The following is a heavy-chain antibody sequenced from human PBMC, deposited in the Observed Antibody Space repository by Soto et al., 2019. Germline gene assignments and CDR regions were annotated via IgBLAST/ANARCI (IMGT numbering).Heavy chain of an antibody. V-gene: IGHV3-21*01. Sequence: EVQLVESGGGLVKPGGSLRLSCAASGFTFSSYSMNWVRQAPGKGLEWVSSISSSSSYIYYADSVKGRFTISRDNAKNSLYLQMNSLRAEDTAVYYCARAWYSNPRWYFDLWGRGTLVTVSS. CDR1: GFTFSSYS. CDR3: ARAWYSNPRWYFDL. CDR2: ISSSSSYI. D-gene: IGHD6-13*01. J-gene: IGHJ2*01.